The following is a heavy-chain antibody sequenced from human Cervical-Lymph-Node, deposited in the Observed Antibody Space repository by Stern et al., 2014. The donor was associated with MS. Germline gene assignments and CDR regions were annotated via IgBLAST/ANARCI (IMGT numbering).Heavy chain of an antibody. J-gene: IGHJ6*02. CDR1: GGSFNDFS. Sequence: QVQLQQWGAGLLRPSETLSLTCDVHGGSFNDFSWTWIRQSPAKGLEWIGEINHRGSAHYDPSLRSRITMSVDTNKNQFSLRLTSLTAADTAVYFCARGRFEGGYLGYRQFQRYDYGMDVWGQGTTVVVSS. D-gene: IGHD3-16*02. V-gene: IGHV4-34*01. CDR2: INHRGSA. CDR3: ARGRFEGGYLGYRQFQRYDYGMDV.